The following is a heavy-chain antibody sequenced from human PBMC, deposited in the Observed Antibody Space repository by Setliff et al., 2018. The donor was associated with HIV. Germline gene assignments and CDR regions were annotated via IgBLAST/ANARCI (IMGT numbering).Heavy chain of an antibody. Sequence: PSETLSLTCGVSGGSISLHYWSWIRQPPGKGLEWIGTIYYDGSTIYDPSLRSRTTMSLDTSRNQVSLKLSSVSAADTAVYYCARDQGLELRGDYYYYGMDVWGQGTTVTVSS. CDR2: IYYDGST. CDR3: ARDQGLELRGDYYYYGMDV. D-gene: IGHD1-7*01. CDR1: GGSISLHY. J-gene: IGHJ6*02. V-gene: IGHV4-59*11.